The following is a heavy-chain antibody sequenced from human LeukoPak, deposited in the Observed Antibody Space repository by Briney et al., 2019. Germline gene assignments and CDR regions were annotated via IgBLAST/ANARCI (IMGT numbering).Heavy chain of an antibody. CDR2: INTNTGNP. Sequence: ASVKVSCKASGYTFTSYAMNWVRQAPGQGLEWMGWINTNTGNPTYAQGFTGRFVFSLDTSVSTAYLQISSLKAEDTAVYYCARGSLIWFGELLHPDCWGQGTLVTVSS. CDR3: ARGSLIWFGELLHPDC. V-gene: IGHV7-4-1*02. CDR1: GYTFTSYA. J-gene: IGHJ4*02. D-gene: IGHD3-10*01.